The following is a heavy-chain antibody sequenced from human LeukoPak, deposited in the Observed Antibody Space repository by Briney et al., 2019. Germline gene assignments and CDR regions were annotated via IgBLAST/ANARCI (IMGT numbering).Heavy chain of an antibody. V-gene: IGHV3-53*04. CDR1: GFTVSRNY. J-gene: IGHJ4*02. CDR3: ARDGGYCSGGSCYRVDY. D-gene: IGHD2-15*01. Sequence: SGGSLRLSCAAPGFTVSRNYMSGVRQAPGKGLEWVSVIYSGGSTYYADSVKGRFTISRHNSKNTLYLQMNSLRAEDTAVYYCARDGGYCSGGSCYRVDYWGQGTLVTVSS. CDR2: IYSGGST.